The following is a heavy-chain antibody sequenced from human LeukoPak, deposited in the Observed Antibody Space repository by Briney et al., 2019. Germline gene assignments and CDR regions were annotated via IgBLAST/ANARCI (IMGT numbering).Heavy chain of an antibody. Sequence: GGSLRFSCAASGFTFSSYAMSWVRQAPGKGLEWVSAISGSGGSAYYADSVKGRFTISRDNSKNTLYLQMNSLRAEDTAVYYCAKDREMATPGGFFDYWGQGTLVTVSS. V-gene: IGHV3-23*01. D-gene: IGHD3-10*01. J-gene: IGHJ4*02. CDR1: GFTFSSYA. CDR3: AKDREMATPGGFFDY. CDR2: ISGSGGSA.